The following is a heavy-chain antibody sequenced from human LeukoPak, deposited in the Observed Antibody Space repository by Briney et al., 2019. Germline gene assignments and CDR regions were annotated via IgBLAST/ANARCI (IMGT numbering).Heavy chain of an antibody. V-gene: IGHV1-69*05. Sequence: SVKVSCKASGGTFSSYAISWVRQAPGQGLEWMGGIIPIFGTANYAQKLQGRVTMTTDTSTSTAYMELRSLRSDDTAVYYCARGPRITMVRGGQWYYYMDVWGKGTTVTIYS. D-gene: IGHD3-10*01. CDR2: IIPIFGTA. CDR1: GGTFSSYA. J-gene: IGHJ6*03. CDR3: ARGPRITMVRGGQWYYYMDV.